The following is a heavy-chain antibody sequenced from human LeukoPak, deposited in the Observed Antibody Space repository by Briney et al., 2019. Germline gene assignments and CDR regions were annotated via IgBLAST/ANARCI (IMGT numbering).Heavy chain of an antibody. D-gene: IGHD3-22*01. J-gene: IGHJ4*02. CDR1: GFTFSSYS. CDR3: ARERMGNYYDSSGPVDY. CDR2: ISSSSSYI. V-gene: IGHV3-21*04. Sequence: GGSLRLSCAASGFTFSSYSMNWVRQAPGKGLEWVSSISSSSSYIYYADSVKGRFTISRDNAKNSLYLQMNSLRAADTAVYYCARERMGNYYDSSGPVDYWGQGTLVTVSS.